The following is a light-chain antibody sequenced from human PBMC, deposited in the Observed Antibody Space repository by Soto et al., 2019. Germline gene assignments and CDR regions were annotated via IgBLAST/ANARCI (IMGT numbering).Light chain of an antibody. V-gene: IGKV3-20*01. Sequence: EIVLTLSPGTLSLSPGERATLSCRASHTVSSSYLAWYKQKPGQAPRLLIYGASSRATGIPDRFSGSGSGTDFTLTISRLEPEDFVVYYCQQYGSSPLTFGGGTKVDIK. CDR1: HTVSSSY. CDR2: GAS. CDR3: QQYGSSPLT. J-gene: IGKJ4*01.